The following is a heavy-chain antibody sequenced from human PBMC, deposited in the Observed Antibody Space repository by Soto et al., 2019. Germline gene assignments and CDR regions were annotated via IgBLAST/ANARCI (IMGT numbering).Heavy chain of an antibody. CDR3: ARVRGGDGYNLDY. CDR1: GFSFSDHY. J-gene: IGHJ4*02. D-gene: IGHD2-21*01. CDR2: SRNKANSYST. V-gene: IGHV3-72*01. Sequence: GGSLRLSCAASGFSFSDHYMDWVRQAPGKGLEWVGRSRNKANSYSTVYAASVKGKFTISRDESKNSLYLQMSSLKTDDTAVYYCARVRGGDGYNLDYWGQGALVTVSS.